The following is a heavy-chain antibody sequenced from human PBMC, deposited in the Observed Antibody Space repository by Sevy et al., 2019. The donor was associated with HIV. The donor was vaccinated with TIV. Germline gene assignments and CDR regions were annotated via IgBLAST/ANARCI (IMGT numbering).Heavy chain of an antibody. CDR3: AYSGSSSEGYYFDS. J-gene: IGHJ4*02. D-gene: IGHD1-26*01. Sequence: GGSLRLSCAASGFTFSGSAMHWVRQASGKGLEWVGRIRMKANAYAKSYATSVKGRFTVSRDDSKNTAYLQMNNLKTEDTALYYCAYSGSSSEGYYFDSWGQGTLVTVSS. CDR1: GFTFSGSA. CDR2: IRMKANAYAK. V-gene: IGHV3-73*01.